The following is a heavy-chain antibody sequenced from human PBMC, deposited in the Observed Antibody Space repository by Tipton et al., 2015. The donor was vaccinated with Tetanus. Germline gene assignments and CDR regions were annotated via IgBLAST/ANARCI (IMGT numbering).Heavy chain of an antibody. CDR1: GGSVRSGDYS. V-gene: IGHV4-61*08. CDR2: VYHSGST. D-gene: IGHD5-24*01. Sequence: TLSLTCTVSGGSVRSGDYSWTWIRQPPGKELEWVGYVYHSGSTNYHPSLKSRLTISVDTSKNQFSLNLRSVITADTAVYYCARANRDYPKKGPFDYGGQGILVTVSS. CDR3: ARANRDYPKKGPFDY. J-gene: IGHJ4*02.